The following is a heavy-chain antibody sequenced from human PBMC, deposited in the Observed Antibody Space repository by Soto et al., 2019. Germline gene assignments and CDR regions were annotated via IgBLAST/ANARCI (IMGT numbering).Heavy chain of an antibody. CDR3: ARHIAVPTTRGFDY. CDR2: IFHSGTT. CDR1: GASISSTNW. D-gene: IGHD2-15*01. V-gene: IGHV4-4*02. J-gene: IGHJ4*02. Sequence: QVQRQESGPGLVKPSGTLSLTCAVSGASISSTNWWSWVRQAPGEGLEWIGEIFHSGTTTYNPSLKSRVIISMDTSTNQLSLRLDSVTAADTAVYFCARHIAVPTTRGFDYWGQGTLVTVSS.